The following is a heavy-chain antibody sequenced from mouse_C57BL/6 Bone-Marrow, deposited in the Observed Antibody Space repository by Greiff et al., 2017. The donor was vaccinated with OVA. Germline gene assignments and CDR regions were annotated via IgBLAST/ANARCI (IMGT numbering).Heavy chain of an antibody. D-gene: IGHD4-1*02. CDR2: IDPSDSYT. CDR1: GYTFTSYW. Sequence: QVQLKPPGAELVKPGASVKLSCKASGYTFTSYWMQWVKQRPGQGLEWIGEIDPSDSYTNYNQKFKGKATLTVDTSSSTAYMQLSSLTSEDSAVYYCARSTGAWFAYWGQGTLVTVSA. J-gene: IGHJ3*01. V-gene: IGHV1-50*01. CDR3: ARSTGAWFAY.